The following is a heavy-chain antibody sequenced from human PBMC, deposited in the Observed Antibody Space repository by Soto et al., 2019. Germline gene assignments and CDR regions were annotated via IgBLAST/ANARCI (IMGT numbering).Heavy chain of an antibody. J-gene: IGHJ4*02. D-gene: IGHD3-3*01. CDR3: AEEGLLTMLH. V-gene: IGHV4-59*01. CDR1: GGSLSSYY. CDR2: IYYSGST. Sequence: SETLSLTCTVSGGSLSSYYWSWIRQPPGKGLEWIGYIYYSGSTNYNPSLKSRVTISVDTSKNQFSLKLSSVTAAVTASKSGAEEGLLTMLHWGQGTLDPVSS.